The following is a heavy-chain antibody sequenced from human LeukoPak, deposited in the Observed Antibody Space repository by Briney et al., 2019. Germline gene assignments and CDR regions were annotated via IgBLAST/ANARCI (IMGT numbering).Heavy chain of an antibody. V-gene: IGHV4-34*01. D-gene: IGHD4-17*01. J-gene: IGHJ4*02. CDR3: ARVLTPTVTIGLYYFDY. Sequence: SETLSLTCAVYSGSFSGYYWSWIRQPPGKGLEWIGEINHSGSTNYNPSLKSRVTISVDTSKNQFSLKLSSVTAADTALYYCARVLTPTVTIGLYYFDYWGQGALVTVSS. CDR2: INHSGST. CDR1: SGSFSGYY.